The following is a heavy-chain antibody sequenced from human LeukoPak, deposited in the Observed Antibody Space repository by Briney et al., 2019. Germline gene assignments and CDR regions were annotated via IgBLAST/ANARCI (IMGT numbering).Heavy chain of an antibody. D-gene: IGHD3-22*01. Sequence: GGSLRLSCAASRFTFSRYAMSWVRQAPGKGLEWVSGISGSGDSTYYADSVKGRFTIYRDISKNTLYLQMNSLRAEDTAVYYCAKDWGYGSSGYSDYWGQGTLVTVSS. CDR2: ISGSGDST. CDR1: RFTFSRYA. J-gene: IGHJ4*02. CDR3: AKDWGYGSSGYSDY. V-gene: IGHV3-23*01.